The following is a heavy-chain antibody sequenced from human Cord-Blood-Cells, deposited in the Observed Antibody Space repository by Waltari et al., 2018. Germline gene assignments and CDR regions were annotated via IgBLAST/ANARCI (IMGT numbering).Heavy chain of an antibody. CDR3: ARGNPGIGY. CDR2: ISYDGSNK. Sequence: QVQLVESGGGVVQPGRSLRLSCAASGFTFSSYAMHWVRQAPGKGLEWVAVISYDGSNKYYADSVKGRFTISRDNSKNTLYLQMNSLRAEDMAVYYCARGNPGIGYWGQGTLVTVSS. CDR1: GFTFSSYA. D-gene: IGHD1-26*01. J-gene: IGHJ4*02. V-gene: IGHV3-30-3*01.